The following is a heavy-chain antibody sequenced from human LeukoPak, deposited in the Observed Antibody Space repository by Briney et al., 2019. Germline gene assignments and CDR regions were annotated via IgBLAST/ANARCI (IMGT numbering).Heavy chain of an antibody. V-gene: IGHV3-48*03. CDR3: ARSGSGYCSGGSCYHRPEYFQH. CDR2: ISSSGSTI. J-gene: IGHJ1*01. D-gene: IGHD2-15*01. CDR1: GFTFSSYE. Sequence: PGGSLRLSCAASGFTFSSYEMNWVRQTPGKGLEWVSYISSSGSTIYYADSVKGRLTISRDNAKNSLYLQMNSLRAEDTAVYYCARSGSGYCSGGSCYHRPEYFQHWGQGTLVTVSS.